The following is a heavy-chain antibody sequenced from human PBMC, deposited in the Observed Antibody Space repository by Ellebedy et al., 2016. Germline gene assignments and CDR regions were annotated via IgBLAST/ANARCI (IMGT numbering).Heavy chain of an antibody. V-gene: IGHV3-21*06. CDR2: IGRYGDPI. CDR3: VRKVPGAISDY. CDR1: AFMFSSYS. Sequence: GGSLRLXCAASAFMFSSYSMNWVRQSPGKGLEWVSTIGRYGDPIFYADSVKGRFTMSRDNAKNLLYLQMNSLRVEDTAVYYCVRKVPGAISDYWGQGTLVTVSS. D-gene: IGHD3-3*02. J-gene: IGHJ4*02.